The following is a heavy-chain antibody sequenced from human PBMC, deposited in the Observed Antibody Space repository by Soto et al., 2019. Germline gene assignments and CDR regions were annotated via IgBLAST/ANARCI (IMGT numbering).Heavy chain of an antibody. J-gene: IGHJ6*02. V-gene: IGHV3-21*01. CDR3: ARDSHPQHDDFWSGYHYYYYGMDV. CDR1: GFTFSSYA. D-gene: IGHD3-3*01. Sequence: EVQLLESGGGLVQPGGSLRLSCAASGFTFSSYAMSWVRQAPGKGLEWVSAISSSSSYIYYADSVKGRFTISRDNAKNSLYLQMNSLRAEDTAVYYCARDSHPQHDDFWSGYHYYYYGMDVWGQGTTVTVSS. CDR2: ISSSSSYI.